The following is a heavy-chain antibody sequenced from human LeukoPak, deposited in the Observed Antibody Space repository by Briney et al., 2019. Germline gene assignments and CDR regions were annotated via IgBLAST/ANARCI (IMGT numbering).Heavy chain of an antibody. V-gene: IGHV4-34*01. J-gene: IGHJ4*02. Sequence: PSETLSLTCAVYGGSFSGYYWSWIRQPPGKGLEWIGEINHSGSTNYNPSLTSRVTISVDTSKNQFSLKLSSVTAADTAVYYCARGRGDYWGQGTLVTVSS. D-gene: IGHD3-10*01. CDR2: INHSGST. CDR1: GGSFSGYY. CDR3: ARGRGDY.